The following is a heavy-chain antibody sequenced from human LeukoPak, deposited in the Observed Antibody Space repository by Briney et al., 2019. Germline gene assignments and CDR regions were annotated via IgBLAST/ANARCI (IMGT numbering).Heavy chain of an antibody. CDR2: IYYSGST. J-gene: IGHJ3*02. Sequence: SETLSLTCTVSGGSISSYYWSWIRQPPGKGLEWIGYIYYSGSTNYNPSLKSRVTISVDTSKNQFSLKLSSVTAADTAVYYCASRAADYAMGNAFDIWGQGTMVTVSS. D-gene: IGHD3-16*01. V-gene: IGHV4-59*08. CDR1: GGSISSYY. CDR3: ASRAADYAMGNAFDI.